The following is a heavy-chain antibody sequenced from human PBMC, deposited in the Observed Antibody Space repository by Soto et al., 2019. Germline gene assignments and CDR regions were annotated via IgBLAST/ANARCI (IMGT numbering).Heavy chain of an antibody. CDR3: ARVVGATTAVAFDI. V-gene: IGHV1-69*13. D-gene: IGHD1-26*01. CDR1: GGTFSSYA. CDR2: IIPIFGTA. J-gene: IGHJ3*02. Sequence: SVKVSCKASGGTFSSYAISWVRQAPGQGLEWMGGIIPIFGTANYAQKFQGRVTITADESTSTAYMELSSLRSEDTAVYYCARVVGATTAVAFDIWGQGTMVTVSS.